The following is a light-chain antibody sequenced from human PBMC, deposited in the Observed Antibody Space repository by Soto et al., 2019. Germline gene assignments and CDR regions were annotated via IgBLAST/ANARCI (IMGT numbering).Light chain of an antibody. CDR2: GAS. Sequence: EIVLTQSPDTLSLSPGERATLSCRASQSVSSSYLAWYQQKPGQAPRLLIYGASSRATGIPDRFSGSGSGTDFTLTISRLEPEDFAVYYCQQYGSSPPITFGPGTKVDIK. V-gene: IGKV3-20*01. J-gene: IGKJ3*01. CDR1: QSVSSSY. CDR3: QQYGSSPPIT.